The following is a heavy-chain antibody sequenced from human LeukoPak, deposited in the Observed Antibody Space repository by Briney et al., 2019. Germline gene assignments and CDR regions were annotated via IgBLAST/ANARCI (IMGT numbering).Heavy chain of an antibody. CDR2: ISGGGGDT. Sequence: GGSLRLSCAASGFPFSNNAMTWVRQAPGRGLDWLSAISGGGGDTYYADSVKGRFTISRDNSKNILYLQMSSLTAGDTAVYYCAKTFPYGTTWFGFCDYWGQGALVTVSS. D-gene: IGHD3-10*01. J-gene: IGHJ4*02. CDR1: GFPFSNNA. CDR3: AKTFPYGTTWFGFCDY. V-gene: IGHV3-23*01.